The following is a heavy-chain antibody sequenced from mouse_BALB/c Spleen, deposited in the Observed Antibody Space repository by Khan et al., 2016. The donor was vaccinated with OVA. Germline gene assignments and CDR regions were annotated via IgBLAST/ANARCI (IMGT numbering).Heavy chain of an antibody. CDR2: TNPSSGYT. CDR1: GYTFTSYT. V-gene: IGHV1-4*01. J-gene: IGHJ2*01. D-gene: IGHD3-1*01. CDR3: ARKSTRASY. Sequence: VQLQESGAELVKPGASVKMSCKASGYTFTSYTMHWVKQRPGQGLEWIGYTNPSSGYTKYNQKFKDKATLTADKSSSTAYMQLSSLTSEDSAVYYCARKSTRASYWGQGTTLTVSS.